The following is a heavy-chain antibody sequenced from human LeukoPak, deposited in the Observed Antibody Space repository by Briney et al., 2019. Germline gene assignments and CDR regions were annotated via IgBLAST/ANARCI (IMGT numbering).Heavy chain of an antibody. CDR1: GFTFNNYA. CDR2: IDGGGDAT. Sequence: GGSLRLSCAASGFTFNNYAMGWVRQPPGKGLEWLSAIDGGGDATIYADSVKGRFTISRDNSKNTLSLQMNSLRVEDTAIYYCAKSDCGSDGCKLLNYWGQGTLVTVSS. V-gene: IGHV3-23*01. J-gene: IGHJ4*02. CDR3: AKSDCGSDGCKLLNY. D-gene: IGHD2-21*01.